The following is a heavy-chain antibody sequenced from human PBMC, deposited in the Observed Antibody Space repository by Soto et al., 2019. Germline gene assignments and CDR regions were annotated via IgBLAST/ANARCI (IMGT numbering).Heavy chain of an antibody. V-gene: IGHV3-48*02. CDR2: ISYSGETK. CDR1: GFTFTKYS. CDR3: VRGVVVVVGSTAENFDH. Sequence: LRLSCVTSGFTFTKYSMNWVRQAPGKGLEWVSYISYSGETKYYADSLKGRYAISRDDAKNSVYLQMNSLRDEDTAFYYCVRGVVVVVGSTAENFDHWGQGXLVTVSS. D-gene: IGHD2-15*01. J-gene: IGHJ4*02.